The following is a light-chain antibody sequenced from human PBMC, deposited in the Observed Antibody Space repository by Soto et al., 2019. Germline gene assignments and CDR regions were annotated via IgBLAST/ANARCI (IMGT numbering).Light chain of an antibody. CDR2: GAA. CDR1: QHVSIIY. CDR3: QQYASCPLT. J-gene: IGKJ4*01. Sequence: VVTKPPAMASFFTGEIAILSCRASQHVSIIYSAWYQQKPGQAPRLLIYGAASWDAGIPDRFSGSVSGTDLILTISRLEPEDFAVYYCQQYASCPLTFGGGTKVDIK. V-gene: IGKV3-20*01.